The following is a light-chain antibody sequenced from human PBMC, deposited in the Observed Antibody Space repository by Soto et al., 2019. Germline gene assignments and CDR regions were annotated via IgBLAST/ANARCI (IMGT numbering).Light chain of an antibody. CDR1: QSISSW. CDR2: DAS. V-gene: IGKV1-5*01. CDR3: QQYNSYSRT. J-gene: IGKJ2*01. Sequence: DIQMTQSPSTLSASVGDRVTITCRASQSISSWLAWYQQKPGKAPKLLIYDASSLESGVPSRFSGSGSGTEFTLTISSLQPDDFATYYCQQYNSYSRTLGRGTKLEIK.